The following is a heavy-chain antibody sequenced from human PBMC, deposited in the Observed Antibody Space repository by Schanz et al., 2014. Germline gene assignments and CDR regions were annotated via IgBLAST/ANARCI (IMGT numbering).Heavy chain of an antibody. Sequence: VHLLESGGGLVQPGGSLRLSCSASGFTFGDYAMTWVRQAPGKGLEWVSAISGSGGSTYYADSVKGRFTISRDNSKNTLYLQMNSLRAEDTAVYYCAKGRFGELSAFDIWGRGTMVTVSS. CDR1: GFTFGDYA. V-gene: IGHV3-23*01. J-gene: IGHJ3*02. D-gene: IGHD3-10*01. CDR2: ISGSGGST. CDR3: AKGRFGELSAFDI.